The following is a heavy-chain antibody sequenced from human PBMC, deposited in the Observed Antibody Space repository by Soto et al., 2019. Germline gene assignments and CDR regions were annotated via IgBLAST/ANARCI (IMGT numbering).Heavy chain of an antibody. CDR1: GYTFTSYG. J-gene: IGHJ3*02. V-gene: IGHV1-18*01. D-gene: IGHD6-13*01. CDR3: ARVAVTSSSWYSDAFDI. CDR2: ISAYNGNT. Sequence: ASVKVSCKASGYTFTSYGISWVLQAPGQGLEWMGWISAYNGNTNYAQKLQGRVTMTTDTSTSTAYMELRSLRSDDTAVYYCARVAVTSSSWYSDAFDIWGQGTMVTVSS.